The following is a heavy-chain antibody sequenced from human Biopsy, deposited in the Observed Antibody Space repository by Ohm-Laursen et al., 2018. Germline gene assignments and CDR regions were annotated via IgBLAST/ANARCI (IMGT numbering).Heavy chain of an antibody. CDR3: VSFLKDLNMAV. V-gene: IGHV3-74*01. J-gene: IGHJ6*02. CDR2: IKSVGSWT. CDR1: GFTFNAYW. D-gene: IGHD2-15*01. Sequence: SRRLSCAASGFTFNAYWMYWVRQVPGKGLVWVSHIKSVGSWTNYADSVKGRFTISRDNAKNTLYLQMNSLRAEDTAVYYCVSFLKDLNMAVWGQGTTVTVSS.